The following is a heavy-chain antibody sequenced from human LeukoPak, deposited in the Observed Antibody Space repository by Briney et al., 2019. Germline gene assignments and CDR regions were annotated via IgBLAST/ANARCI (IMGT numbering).Heavy chain of an antibody. Sequence: SETLSLTCTVSGGSISSSSYYWGWIRQPPGKGLEWIGSIYYSGSTYYNPSLKSRVTISVDASKNQFSLKLSSVTAADTAVYYCARRRQLAFDYWGQGTLVTVSS. J-gene: IGHJ4*02. CDR1: GGSISSSSYY. CDR2: IYYSGST. D-gene: IGHD6-13*01. CDR3: ARRRQLAFDY. V-gene: IGHV4-39*01.